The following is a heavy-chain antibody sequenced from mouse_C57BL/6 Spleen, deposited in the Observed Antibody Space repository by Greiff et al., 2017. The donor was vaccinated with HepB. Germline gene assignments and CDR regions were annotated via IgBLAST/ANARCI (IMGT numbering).Heavy chain of an antibody. J-gene: IGHJ4*01. V-gene: IGHV1-82*01. CDR3: ARDYGSSSGGDY. D-gene: IGHD1-1*01. CDR2: IYPGDGDT. Sequence: VQLQQSGPELVKPGASVKISCKASGYAFSSSWMNWVKQRPGKGLEWIGRIYPGDGDTNYNGKFKGKATLTADKSSSTAYMQLSSLTSEDAAVYFCARDYGSSSGGDYWGQGTSVTVSS. CDR1: GYAFSSSW.